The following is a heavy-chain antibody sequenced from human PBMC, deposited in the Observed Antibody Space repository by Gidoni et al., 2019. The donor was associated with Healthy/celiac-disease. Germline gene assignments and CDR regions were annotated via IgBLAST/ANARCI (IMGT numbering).Heavy chain of an antibody. CDR2: ISYDGSNK. Sequence: QVQLVESGGGVVQPGRSLRLSCAASGFTFSSYAMHWVRQAPGKGLEWVAVISYDGSNKYYADSVKGRFTISRDNSKNTLYLQMNSLRAEDTAVYYCARDRAGGYWGQGTLVTVSS. CDR3: ARDRAGGY. CDR1: GFTFSSYA. V-gene: IGHV3-30*01. D-gene: IGHD2-15*01. J-gene: IGHJ4*02.